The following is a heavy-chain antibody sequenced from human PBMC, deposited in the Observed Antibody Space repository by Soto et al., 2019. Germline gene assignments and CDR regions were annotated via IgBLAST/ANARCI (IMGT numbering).Heavy chain of an antibody. Sequence: QVQLVQSGAEVKKPGSTVKVSCKASGDTFSSYAISWLRQARGQELEWMGGIIPIFGTANYAQKFQGRVTITADESTSTAYMELSSLRSEDTAVYYCARGDTAMVRLYYYYGMDVWGQGTTVTVSS. D-gene: IGHD5-18*01. V-gene: IGHV1-69*12. CDR1: GDTFSSYA. CDR2: IIPIFGTA. CDR3: ARGDTAMVRLYYYYGMDV. J-gene: IGHJ6*02.